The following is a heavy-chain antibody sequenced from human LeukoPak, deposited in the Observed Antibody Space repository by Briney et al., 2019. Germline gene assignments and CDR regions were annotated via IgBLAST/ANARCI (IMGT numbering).Heavy chain of an antibody. D-gene: IGHD6-19*01. CDR1: GGSIGIYY. CDR2: VYYTGDT. J-gene: IGHJ5*02. Sequence: PSETLSLTCTVSGGSIGIYYWNWIRQPPGKGLEWIGSVYYTGDTHYNPSLKSRVSVSVDTSRNEFYLNLKSVSAADTATYFCARDRDSGWYGWFDPWGPGILVTVS. V-gene: IGHV4-59*01. CDR3: ARDRDSGWYGWFDP.